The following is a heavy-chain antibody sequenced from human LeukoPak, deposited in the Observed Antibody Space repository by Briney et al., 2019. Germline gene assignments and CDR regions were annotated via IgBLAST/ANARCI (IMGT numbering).Heavy chain of an antibody. CDR1: GFTSSSYA. CDR3: AKGRSEDYYESSGY. J-gene: IGHJ4*02. D-gene: IGHD3-22*01. V-gene: IGHV3-23*01. CDR2: STGSGGST. Sequence: GGSLRLSCAASGFTSSSYAMSWVRQAPGKGLEWVSGSTGSGGSTYYADSVKGRFTISRDNSKNTLYLQMNSLRAEDTAVYYCAKGRSEDYYESSGYWGQGTLVTVSS.